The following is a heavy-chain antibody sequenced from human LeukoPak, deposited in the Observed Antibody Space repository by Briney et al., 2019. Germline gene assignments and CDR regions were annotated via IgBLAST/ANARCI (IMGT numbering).Heavy chain of an antibody. CDR2: IYYSGIT. J-gene: IGHJ6*03. V-gene: IGHV4-59*01. Sequence: SETLSLTCTVSDDSITMYYWTWIRQPPGKGLEWIGYIYYSGITNYNPSLKSRVTISVDTSKSQFSLKLSSVTAADTAVYYCARSGAAAGYYYYYYYMDVWGKGTTVTVSS. D-gene: IGHD6-13*01. CDR1: DDSITMYY. CDR3: ARSGAAAGYYYYYYYMDV.